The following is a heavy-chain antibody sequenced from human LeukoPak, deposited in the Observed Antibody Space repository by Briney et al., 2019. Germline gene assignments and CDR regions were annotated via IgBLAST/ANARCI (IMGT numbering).Heavy chain of an antibody. D-gene: IGHD3-10*01. CDR1: GGSISSYY. V-gene: IGHV4-59*08. CDR3: ARLESYYGSGRSYFDY. Sequence: PSETLSLTCTVSGGSISSYYWSWIRQPPGKGLEWIGYIYYSGSTNYNPSLKSRVTISVDTSKNQFSLKLSSVTAADTAVYYCARLESYYGSGRSYFDYWGQGTLATVSS. J-gene: IGHJ4*02. CDR2: IYYSGST.